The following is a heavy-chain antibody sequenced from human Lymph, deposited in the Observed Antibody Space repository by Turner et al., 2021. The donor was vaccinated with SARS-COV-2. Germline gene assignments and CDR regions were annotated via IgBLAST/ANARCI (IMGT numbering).Heavy chain of an antibody. J-gene: IGHJ6*02. Sequence: EVHLVESGGGLVKPGGTLRRSCAASGFTFSSYSMNWVRQAQGKGLELVSSISSRSSYIYNADSVKGRFTISRENAKNSRYLQMNSLRAEDTAVYYCARDYYDFWSGYNSYYYGMDVWGQGTTVTVSS. CDR3: ARDYYDFWSGYNSYYYGMDV. D-gene: IGHD3-3*01. CDR1: GFTFSSYS. V-gene: IGHV3-21*01. CDR2: ISSRSSYI.